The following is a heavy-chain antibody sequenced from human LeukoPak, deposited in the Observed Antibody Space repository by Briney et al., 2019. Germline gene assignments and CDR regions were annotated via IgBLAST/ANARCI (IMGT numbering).Heavy chain of an antibody. J-gene: IGHJ4*02. CDR1: GVSFSAYW. Sequence: GGSLRLSCVDSGVSFSAYWMSWVRQAPGKGLERVANIKDDGGETYYMDSVKGRFTISRDNAKNSLYLQINSLRAEDTAVYYCARDRGWQTFDHWGQGTLVTVSS. D-gene: IGHD3-10*01. CDR3: ARDRGWQTFDH. CDR2: IKDDGGET. V-gene: IGHV3-7*01.